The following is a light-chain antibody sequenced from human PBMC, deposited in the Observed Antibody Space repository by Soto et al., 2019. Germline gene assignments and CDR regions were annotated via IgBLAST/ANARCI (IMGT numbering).Light chain of an antibody. CDR3: QQYGSTRTWT. Sequence: EIVLTQSPGTLSLSPGERATLSCRASKSVSSSYLDWYQQKPGQTPRLLIYGTSSSANASPDRCSGSGSGTNFTITISRREPEDVAVYYCQQYGSTRTWTFGQGTKVEIK. V-gene: IGKV3-20*01. CDR2: GTS. J-gene: IGKJ1*01. CDR1: KSVSSSY.